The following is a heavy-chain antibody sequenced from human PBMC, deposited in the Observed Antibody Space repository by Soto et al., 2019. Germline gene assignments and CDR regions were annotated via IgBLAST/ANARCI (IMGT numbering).Heavy chain of an antibody. D-gene: IGHD6-13*01. CDR2: ISGSAGAT. V-gene: IGHV3-23*01. Sequence: EVQLLESGGGVVQPGGSLRLSCAASGFTFSAYAMTWVRQAPGKGLEWVSVISGSAGATYYADSVKGRFTISRDNSKNTLYLQMNSLRAEDTAVYYCARQDYSTTWYLRYWGQGTLVPVSA. CDR1: GFTFSAYA. CDR3: ARQDYSTTWYLRY. J-gene: IGHJ4*02.